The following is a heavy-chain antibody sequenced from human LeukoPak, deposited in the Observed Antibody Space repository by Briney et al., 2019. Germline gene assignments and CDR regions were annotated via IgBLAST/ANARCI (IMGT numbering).Heavy chain of an antibody. J-gene: IGHJ6*02. V-gene: IGHV1-2*02. CDR2: INPNSGGT. D-gene: IGHD3-22*01. CDR3: ATCRYYYDSSGLLYYYYYGMDV. Sequence: ASVKVSCKASGYTFTGYYMHWVRQAPGQGLEWMGWINPNSGGTNYAQKFQGRVTMTRDTSISTAYMELSRLRSDDTAVYYCATCRYYYDSSGLLYYYYYGMDVWGQGTTVTVSS. CDR1: GYTFTGYY.